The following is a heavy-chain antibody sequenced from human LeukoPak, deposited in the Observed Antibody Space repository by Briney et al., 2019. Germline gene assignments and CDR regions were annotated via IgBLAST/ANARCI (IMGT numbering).Heavy chain of an antibody. D-gene: IGHD3-10*01. Sequence: HPGGSLRLSCVASEFTFSNYVMSWVRQAPGKGLEWVSAITARGDGTNYADSVRGRFTISRDNSKNTLYLQMNSLRAEDTAVYYCAKKILTMVRGVPDYWGQGTLVTVSS. CDR2: ITARGDGT. CDR3: AKKILTMVRGVPDY. CDR1: EFTFSNYV. V-gene: IGHV3-23*01. J-gene: IGHJ4*02.